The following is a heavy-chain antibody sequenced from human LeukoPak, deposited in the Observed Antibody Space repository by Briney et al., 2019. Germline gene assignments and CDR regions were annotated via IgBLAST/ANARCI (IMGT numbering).Heavy chain of an antibody. V-gene: IGHV3-7*01. Sequence: GGSLRLSCTASGFTFSSYWMSWVRQAPGKGLEWVANIKQDGSEKYYVDSVKGRFTIYRDNAKNSLYLQMSSLRAEDTAVYYCARERWLFFYWGQGTLVTVSS. D-gene: IGHD3-10*01. J-gene: IGHJ4*02. CDR3: ARERWLFFY. CDR1: GFTFSSYW. CDR2: IKQDGSEK.